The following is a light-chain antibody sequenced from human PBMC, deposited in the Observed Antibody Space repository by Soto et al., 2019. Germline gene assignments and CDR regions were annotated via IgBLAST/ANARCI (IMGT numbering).Light chain of an antibody. Sequence: IQLTQSPSFLSASVGDRVTVTCRSSQDISSYLAWYQQKPGKAPKVLIYGASTLQSGVPPRFGGSGSGTAFTLTISSLQPEDFATYYCHQVYDYPITFGGGTKVEIK. J-gene: IGKJ4*01. CDR2: GAS. CDR3: HQVYDYPIT. CDR1: QDISSY. V-gene: IGKV1-9*01.